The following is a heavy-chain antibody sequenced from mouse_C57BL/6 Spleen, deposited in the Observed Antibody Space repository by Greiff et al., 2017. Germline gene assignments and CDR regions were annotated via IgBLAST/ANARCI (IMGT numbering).Heavy chain of an antibody. J-gene: IGHJ3*01. V-gene: IGHV1-82*01. D-gene: IGHD4-1*01. CDR2: IYPGDGDT. Sequence: QVQLQQSGPELVKPGASVKISCKASGYAFSSSWMNWVKQRPGKGLEWIGRIYPGDGDTNYNGKFKGKDTLTADKSSSTAYMQLSSLTSEDSAVYFCELGWFAYWGQGTLVTVSA. CDR1: GYAFSSSW. CDR3: ELGWFAY.